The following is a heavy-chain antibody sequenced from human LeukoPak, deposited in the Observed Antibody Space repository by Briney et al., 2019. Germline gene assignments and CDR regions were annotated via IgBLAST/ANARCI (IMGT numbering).Heavy chain of an antibody. CDR2: INPNSGGT. Sequence: ASVKVPCKASGYTFTGYYMHWVRQAPGQGLEWMGRINPNSGGTNYAQKFQGRVTMTRDTSISTAYMELSRLRSDDTAVYYCARGVYTMIVVVPFDYWGQGTLVTVSS. D-gene: IGHD3-22*01. CDR3: ARGVYTMIVVVPFDY. J-gene: IGHJ4*02. CDR1: GYTFTGYY. V-gene: IGHV1-2*06.